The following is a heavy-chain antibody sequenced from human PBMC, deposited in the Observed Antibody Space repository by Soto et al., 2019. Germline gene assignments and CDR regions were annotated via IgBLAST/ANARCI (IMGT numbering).Heavy chain of an antibody. J-gene: IGHJ4*02. Sequence: EVQLLESGGGLVQPGGSLRLSCAASGFTFRDFAMSWVRQSPGEGLEWVSSITASGDNTFYGDSVKGRFTISRDNSKKTLYLQMHSLRAEDTAVYFCVKREPKIGQKHFAYWGQGTLVTVSS. CDR2: ITASGDNT. CDR1: GFTFRDFA. D-gene: IGHD1-1*01. CDR3: VKREPKIGQKHFAY. V-gene: IGHV3-23*01.